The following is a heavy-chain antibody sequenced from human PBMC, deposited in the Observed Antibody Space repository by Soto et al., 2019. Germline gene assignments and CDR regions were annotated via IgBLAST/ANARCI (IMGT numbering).Heavy chain of an antibody. J-gene: IGHJ4*02. CDR1: GYTFTSYG. D-gene: IGHD3-3*01. V-gene: IGHV1-18*01. CDR2: ISAYNGNT. CDR3: ARDNPEQITIFGVVIITSNYFDY. Sequence: ASVKVSCKASGYTFTSYGISWVRQAPGQGLEWMGWISAYNGNTNYAQKLQGRVTMTTDTSTSTAYMELRSLGSDDTAVYYCARDNPEQITIFGVVIITSNYFDYWGQGTLVTVSS.